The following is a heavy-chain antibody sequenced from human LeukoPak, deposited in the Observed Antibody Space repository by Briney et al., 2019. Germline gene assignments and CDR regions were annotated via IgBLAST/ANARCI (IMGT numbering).Heavy chain of an antibody. CDR2: IHSGGST. CDR1: GFSVSSNY. J-gene: IGHJ4*01. CDR3: ARMGVEGITMSGVHGMDV. D-gene: IGHD3-10*02. Sequence: GGSLRLSCAASGFSVSSNYMSWVRQAPGKGLEWVSVIHSGGSTYYADSVKGRFTISRDTSKNTLYLQMNSLRAEDTAVYYGARMGVEGITMSGVHGMDVGGQGTLVTVSS. V-gene: IGHV3-53*01.